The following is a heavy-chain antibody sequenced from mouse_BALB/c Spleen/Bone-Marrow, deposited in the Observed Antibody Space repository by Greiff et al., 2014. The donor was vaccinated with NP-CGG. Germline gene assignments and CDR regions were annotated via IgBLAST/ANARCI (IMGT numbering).Heavy chain of an antibody. V-gene: IGHV1-7*01. CDR2: INPSTGYT. D-gene: IGHD2-14*01. CDR1: GYTFTSYW. Sequence: QVQLKESGAELAKPGASVKMSCNASGYTFTSYWMHWVKQRPGQGLEWIGYINPSTGYTEYNQKFKDKATLTADKSSSTAYMQLSSLTSEDSAVYYCASRYDWYFDVWGAGATVTVSS. CDR3: ASRYDWYFDV. J-gene: IGHJ1*01.